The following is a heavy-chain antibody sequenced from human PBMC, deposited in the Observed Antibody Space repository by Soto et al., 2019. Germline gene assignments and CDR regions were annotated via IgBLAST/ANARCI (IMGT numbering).Heavy chain of an antibody. CDR2: IIPIFGTA. J-gene: IGHJ6*02. D-gene: IGHD1-20*01. CDR1: GGTFSSYA. CDR3: AREGQVLGYYYYGMDV. Sequence: QVQLVQSGAEVKKPGSSVKVSCEASGGTFSSYAISWVRQAPGQGLEWMGGIIPIFGTANYAQKFQGRVTITADKSTSTAYMELSSLRSEDTAVYYCAREGQVLGYYYYGMDVWGQGTTVTVSS. V-gene: IGHV1-69*06.